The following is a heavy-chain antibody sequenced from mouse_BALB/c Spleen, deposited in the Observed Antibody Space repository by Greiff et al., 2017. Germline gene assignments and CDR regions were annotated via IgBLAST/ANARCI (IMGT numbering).Heavy chain of an antibody. V-gene: IGHV1-4*02. CDR1: GYTFTSYT. CDR3: ARRGGTDYAMDY. CDR2: INPSSGYT. Sequence: VQLQESAAELARPGASVKMSCKASGYTFTSYTMHWVKQRPGQGLEWIGYINPSSGYTEYNQKFKDKTTLTADKSSSTAYMQLSSLTSEDSAVYYCARRGGTDYAMDYWGQGTSVTVSS. J-gene: IGHJ4*01. D-gene: IGHD3-3*01.